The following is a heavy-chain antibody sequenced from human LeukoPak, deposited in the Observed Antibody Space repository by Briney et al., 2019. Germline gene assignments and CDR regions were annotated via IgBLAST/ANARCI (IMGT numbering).Heavy chain of an antibody. CDR1: GGTFSSYA. Sequence: ASVKVSCKASGGTFSSYAISWERQAPGQGLEWMGWISAYSGNTNYVQKFQGRVTMATDTSTSTAYMELRSLRSDDTAVYYCARDIATVVHQDWGQGTLVTVSS. V-gene: IGHV1-18*01. CDR2: ISAYSGNT. J-gene: IGHJ4*02. D-gene: IGHD2-2*01. CDR3: ARDIATVVHQD.